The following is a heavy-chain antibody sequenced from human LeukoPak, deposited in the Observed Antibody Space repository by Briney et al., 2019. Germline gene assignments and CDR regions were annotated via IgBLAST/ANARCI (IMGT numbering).Heavy chain of an antibody. V-gene: IGHV3-23*01. Sequence: GGSLRLSCAASGFTFSSYAMSWVRQAPGKGLEWVSAISGSGGSTYYADSVKGRFTISRDNSKNTLYLQMNSLRAEDTAVYYCAKFTKMATISMHFDYWGQGTLVTVSS. D-gene: IGHD5-24*01. CDR1: GFTFSSYA. CDR2: ISGSGGST. J-gene: IGHJ4*02. CDR3: AKFTKMATISMHFDY.